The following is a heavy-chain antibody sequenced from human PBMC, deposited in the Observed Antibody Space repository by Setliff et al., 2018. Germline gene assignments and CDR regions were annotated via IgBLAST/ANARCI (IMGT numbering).Heavy chain of an antibody. CDR2: INHRGST. V-gene: IGHV4-34*01. D-gene: IGHD2-2*01. CDR1: GDSFSDYY. J-gene: IGHJ6*02. CDR3: ARARPATIAGVVPGVADFGIDV. Sequence: SETLSLTCAVYGDSFSDYYWSWIRQPPGKGLEWIEEINHRGSTNYSPSLRSRVTMSVDTSKKQLSLTLSSVTAADTAVYYCARARPATIAGVVPGVADFGIDVWGQGTTVTVSS.